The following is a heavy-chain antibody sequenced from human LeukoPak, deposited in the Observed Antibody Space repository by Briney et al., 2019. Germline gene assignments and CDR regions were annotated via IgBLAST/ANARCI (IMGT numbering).Heavy chain of an antibody. CDR1: GGSVNNNAYY. Sequence: SETLSLTCTVSGGSVNNNAYYWGWVRQPPGKGLEYIGNVYYSGITYYNPSLQSRVTISVDTSNNQFSLKLSSVTAADTAVYYCARSDYSGYFDYWGQGTLVSVSS. D-gene: IGHD4-11*01. V-gene: IGHV4-39*01. CDR3: ARSDYSGYFDY. J-gene: IGHJ4*02. CDR2: VYYSGIT.